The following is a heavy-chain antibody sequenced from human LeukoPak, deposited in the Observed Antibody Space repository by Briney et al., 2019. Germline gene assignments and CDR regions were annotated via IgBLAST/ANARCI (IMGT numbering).Heavy chain of an antibody. CDR3: ARGGDEAEPNYYYYMDV. D-gene: IGHD3-16*01. V-gene: IGHV1-8*01. CDR2: MNPNSGNT. J-gene: IGHJ6*03. CDR1: GYTFTNYD. Sequence: GASVKVSCKASGYTFTNYDINWVRQATGQGLEWMGWMNPNSGNTGYAQKFQGRVTITRNTSISTAYMELSSLRSEDTAVYYCARGGDEAEPNYYYYMDVWGKGTTVTVSS.